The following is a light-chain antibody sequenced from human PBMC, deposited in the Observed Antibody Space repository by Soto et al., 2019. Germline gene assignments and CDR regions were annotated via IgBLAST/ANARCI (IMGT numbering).Light chain of an antibody. CDR3: SSYTSSSTVV. J-gene: IGLJ2*01. CDR1: SSDVGGYNY. CDR2: DVS. V-gene: IGLV2-14*01. Sequence: QSALTQPASVSGSPGQSITISCTGTSSDVGGYNYVSCYQQHPGKAPKLMIYDVSTRPSGVSNRFSGSKSGNTASLTISGLQAEYEADYYCSSYTSSSTVVFGGGTKLTVL.